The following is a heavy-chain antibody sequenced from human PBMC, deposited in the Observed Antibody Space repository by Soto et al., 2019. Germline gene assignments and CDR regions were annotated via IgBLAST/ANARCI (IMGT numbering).Heavy chain of an antibody. J-gene: IGHJ6*02. CDR3: AKSWVRSGYEVLCGMDV. CDR1: GFTFSSYG. V-gene: IGHV3-33*06. CDR2: IWYDGSNK. D-gene: IGHD3-3*01. Sequence: QVQLVESGGGVVQPGRSLRLSCAASGFTFSSYGMHWVRQAPGKGLEWVAVIWYDGSNKYYADSVKGRFTISRDNSKNTLNLQMNSLRAEDTAVYYCAKSWVRSGYEVLCGMDVWGQGTTVTVSS.